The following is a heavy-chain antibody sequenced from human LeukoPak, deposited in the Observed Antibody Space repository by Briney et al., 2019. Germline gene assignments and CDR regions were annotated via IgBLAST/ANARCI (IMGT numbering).Heavy chain of an antibody. Sequence: GRSLRLLCAASRYTFSSYGMLWVRQARGKGLVWVAVICYDGSNKYYADSVTGRFTISRDNSKNNLYLHMQSQRAEDTDVSYWARGDCRRSSSCGYLGSWGQGTLVTVSS. CDR3: ARGDCRRSSSCGYLGS. J-gene: IGHJ4*02. V-gene: IGHV3-33*01. CDR2: ICYDGSNK. CDR1: RYTFSSYG. D-gene: IGHD2-2*01.